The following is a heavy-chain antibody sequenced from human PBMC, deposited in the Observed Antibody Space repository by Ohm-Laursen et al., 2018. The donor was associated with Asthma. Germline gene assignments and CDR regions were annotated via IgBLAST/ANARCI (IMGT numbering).Heavy chain of an antibody. CDR3: ARATFSAYCGGDCYYFDY. D-gene: IGHD2-21*02. CDR2: ITPSSGSS. V-gene: IGHV1-46*01. CDR1: GGTFSSYA. J-gene: IGHJ4*02. Sequence: ASVKASCKASGGTFSSYAISWVRQAPGQGLEWMGIITPSSGSSSYAQKFQGRVTVTSDTSTSTVYMELSSLRSEDTAVYYCARATFSAYCGGDCYYFDYWGQGTLVTVSS.